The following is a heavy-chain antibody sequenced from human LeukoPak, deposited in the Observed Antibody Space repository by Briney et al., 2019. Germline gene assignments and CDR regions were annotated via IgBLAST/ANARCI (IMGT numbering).Heavy chain of an antibody. V-gene: IGHV4-4*09. D-gene: IGHD3-3*01. CDR3: ARQDGTIFGGKYYFDY. Sequence: PAETLSLPCTVSGGSIGSYYWSWIRQPPGKGLEWIGYIYTSGSNNYYSSLKSRVTISVDPPKNQFSLKVSSVNDAATGVYYCARQDGTIFGGKYYFDYWGQGTLVTVSS. CDR2: IYTSGSN. J-gene: IGHJ4*02. CDR1: GGSIGSYY.